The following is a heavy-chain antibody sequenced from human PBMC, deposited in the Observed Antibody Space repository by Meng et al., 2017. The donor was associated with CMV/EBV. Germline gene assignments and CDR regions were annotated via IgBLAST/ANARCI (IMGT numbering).Heavy chain of an antibody. Sequence: GGSLRLSCAASGFTVTSNYMSWVRQAPRKGLEWVSVIYSGGSAYFADSVKGRFTISRDNSKNTVFLQMNSLRAEDTAVYYCARVLHSSSAYGMDVWGQGTTVTVSS. D-gene: IGHD6-6*01. V-gene: IGHV3-53*01. CDR2: IYSGGSA. CDR1: GFTVTSNY. J-gene: IGHJ6*02. CDR3: ARVLHSSSAYGMDV.